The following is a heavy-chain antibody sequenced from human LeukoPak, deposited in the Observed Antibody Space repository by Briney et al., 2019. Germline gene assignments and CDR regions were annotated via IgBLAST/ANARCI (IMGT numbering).Heavy chain of an antibody. Sequence: GGSLRLSCAASGFTFSIYSLNWVRQAPGKGLEWVAYIGRSGDRTTKYADSVKGRFTISRDNAENSLFLQMSSLRAEDTAVYYCAVPPLSGSGSSRPLAGVDVWGQGTTVTVSS. J-gene: IGHJ6*02. CDR3: AVPPLSGSGSSRPLAGVDV. D-gene: IGHD3-10*01. CDR1: GFTFSIYS. CDR2: IGRSGDRTT. V-gene: IGHV3-48*04.